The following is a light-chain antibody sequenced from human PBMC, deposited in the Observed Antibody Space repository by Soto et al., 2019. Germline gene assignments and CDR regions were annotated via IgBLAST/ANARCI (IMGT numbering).Light chain of an antibody. Sequence: DIVMTQSPLSLPVTPGEPASISCRSSQSLLHSNGYNYLDWYLQKPGQSPQLLIYLGSNRASGVPDRGSGSGSGTDFTLKISRVEAEDVGVYYCMQALQTLWTFGQGTKVEIK. CDR1: QSLLHSNGYNY. CDR2: LGS. V-gene: IGKV2-28*01. J-gene: IGKJ1*01. CDR3: MQALQTLWT.